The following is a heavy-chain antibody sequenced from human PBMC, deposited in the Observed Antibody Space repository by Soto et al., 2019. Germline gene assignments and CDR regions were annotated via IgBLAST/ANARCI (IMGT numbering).Heavy chain of an antibody. D-gene: IGHD3-22*01. CDR2: ISWNSGSI. J-gene: IGHJ1*01. Sequence: GGSLRLSCAASGFTFDGYAMHWVRQAPGKGLEWVSGISWNSGSIGYADSVKGRFTISRDNAKNSLYLQMNSLRAEDTALYYCAKDHSSGYPILAEYFQHWGQGTLVTVSS. CDR1: GFTFDGYA. V-gene: IGHV3-9*01. CDR3: AKDHSSGYPILAEYFQH.